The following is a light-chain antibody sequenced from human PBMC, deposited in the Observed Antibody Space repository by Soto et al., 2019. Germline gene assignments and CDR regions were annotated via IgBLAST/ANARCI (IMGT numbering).Light chain of an antibody. CDR3: QQRVNWPPT. CDR2: DAS. J-gene: IGKJ4*01. Sequence: EIVLTQSTATLSLSPGERATLSCRAGQSISDYLAWYQQRPGQAPSLLIFDASNRATGVPDRFSGGGSGTDFTLIISSLEPEDFAVYYCQQRVNWPPTFGGGTKVEI. CDR1: QSISDY. V-gene: IGKV3-11*01.